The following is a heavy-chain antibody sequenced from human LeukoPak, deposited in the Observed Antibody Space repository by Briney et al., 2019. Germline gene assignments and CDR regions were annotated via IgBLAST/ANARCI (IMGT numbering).Heavy chain of an antibody. CDR1: GGSISSGSYY. V-gene: IGHV4-61*02. CDR3: ARIAVAGTVYYYYYMDV. Sequence: PSQTLSLTCTVSGGSISSGSYYWSWIRQPAGKGLEWIGRIYTSGSTNYNPSLKSRVTISVDTSKNQFSLKLSSVTAADTAVYYCARIAVAGTVYYYYYMDVWGKGTTVTVSS. J-gene: IGHJ6*03. CDR2: IYTSGST. D-gene: IGHD6-19*01.